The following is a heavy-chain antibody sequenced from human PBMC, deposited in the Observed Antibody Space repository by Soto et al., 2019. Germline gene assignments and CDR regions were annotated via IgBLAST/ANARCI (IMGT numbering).Heavy chain of an antibody. J-gene: IGHJ3*02. CDR2: IKQDGTEK. D-gene: IGHD5-18*01. V-gene: IGHV3-7*01. CDR3: ARGDTPMITGMDSFDI. Sequence: TGGSLRLSCAGSGFTFSRYWMNWVRQAPGKGLEWVANIKQDGTEKNYVDSVKGRFTISRDNARKSLYLQMDSLRAEDTAVYFCARGDTPMITGMDSFDIWGKGTMVTVSS. CDR1: GFTFSRYW.